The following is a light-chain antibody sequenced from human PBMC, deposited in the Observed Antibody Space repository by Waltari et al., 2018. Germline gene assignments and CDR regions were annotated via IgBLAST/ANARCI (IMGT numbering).Light chain of an antibody. V-gene: IGKV3-20*01. Sequence: SCRASQSVSRALAWYQQKAGQAPRLLIYAASTRAPGIPDRFSGSGSGTDFSLTISRLEPEDFAVYYCQHYVRLPATFGQGTKVEIK. CDR3: QHYVRLPAT. J-gene: IGKJ1*01. CDR1: QSVSRA. CDR2: AAS.